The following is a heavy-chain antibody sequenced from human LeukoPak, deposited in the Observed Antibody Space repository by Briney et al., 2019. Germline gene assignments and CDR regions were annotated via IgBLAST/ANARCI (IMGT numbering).Heavy chain of an antibody. J-gene: IGHJ4*02. D-gene: IGHD3-22*01. CDR3: AREAYDGPQPGTYFDY. CDR1: GGSISSSSYY. V-gene: IGHV4-39*07. Sequence: SETLSLTCTVSGGSISSSSYYWGWIRQPPGKGLEWIGSIYYSGSTNYNPSLKSRVTISVDTSKNQFSLKLSSVTAADTAVYYCAREAYDGPQPGTYFDYWGQGTLVTVSS. CDR2: IYYSGST.